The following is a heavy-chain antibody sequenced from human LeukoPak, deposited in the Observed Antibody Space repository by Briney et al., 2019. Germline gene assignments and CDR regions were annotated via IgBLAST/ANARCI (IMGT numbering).Heavy chain of an antibody. D-gene: IGHD3-10*01. CDR1: GFTFSSYG. J-gene: IGHJ4*02. CDR2: IRYDGSNK. V-gene: IGHV3-33*01. CDR3: ARKPFYGSGIGH. Sequence: GRSLRLSCAASGFTFSSYGMHWVRQAPGKGLEWVAFIRYDGSNKYYADSVKGRFTISRDNAKNSLYLQMNSLRAEDTAVYYCARKPFYGSGIGHWGQGTLVTVSS.